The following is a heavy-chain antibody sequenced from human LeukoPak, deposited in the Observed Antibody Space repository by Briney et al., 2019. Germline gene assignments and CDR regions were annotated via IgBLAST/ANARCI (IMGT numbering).Heavy chain of an antibody. J-gene: IGHJ4*02. V-gene: IGHV4-61*02. D-gene: IGHD3-22*01. Sequence: SETLSLTCTVSGDSISSGSYSWSWIRQPAGKGLEWLGRFSLSGNTNYNPSLKSRVTISVDTSKNQLSLKLTSMTAADTAVYYCARRRKSDDSSGYYPYYFDYWGQGTLVTVSS. CDR3: ARRRKSDDSSGYYPYYFDY. CDR2: FSLSGNT. CDR1: GDSISSGSYS.